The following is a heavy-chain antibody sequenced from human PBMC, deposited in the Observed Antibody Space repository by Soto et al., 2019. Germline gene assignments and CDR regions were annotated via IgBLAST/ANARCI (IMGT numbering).Heavy chain of an antibody. J-gene: IGHJ4*02. Sequence: PGGSLRLSCAASGFTFSSYGMHWVRQAPGKGLEWVAVISYDGSNKYYADSVKGRFTISRDNSKNTLYPQMNSLRAEDTAAYYCAKNLWDSGYDSFDYWGQGTLVTVSS. CDR1: GFTFSSYG. CDR3: AKNLWDSGYDSFDY. V-gene: IGHV3-30*18. CDR2: ISYDGSNK. D-gene: IGHD5-12*01.